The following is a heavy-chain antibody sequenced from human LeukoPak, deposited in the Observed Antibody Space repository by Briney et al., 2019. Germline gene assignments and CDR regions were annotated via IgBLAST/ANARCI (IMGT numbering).Heavy chain of an antibody. Sequence: PGGSLRLSCAASGFVFSSYWMSWVRQAPGKGLEWVANIKQDGSDKQYVDSVKGRFTISRDNAKNSLYLQTDSLRAEDSAVYYCARGPSGYHNTGGQGTLVTVSS. CDR3: ARGPSGYHNT. D-gene: IGHD5-12*01. CDR1: GFVFSSYW. J-gene: IGHJ4*02. CDR2: IKQDGSDK. V-gene: IGHV3-7*01.